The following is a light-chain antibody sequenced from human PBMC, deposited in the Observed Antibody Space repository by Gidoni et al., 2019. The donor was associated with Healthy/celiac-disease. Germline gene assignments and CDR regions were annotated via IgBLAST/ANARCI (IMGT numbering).Light chain of an antibody. CDR1: QDISNY. CDR3: QQYDNLPRLT. Sequence: DIQMTQSPSSLSASVGDRVTITCQASQDISNYLNWYQQKPGKAPKLLIYDASNLETGVPSRCSGSGSGTDFTFTISSLQPEDIATYYCQQYDNLPRLTFGGXTKVEIK. CDR2: DAS. J-gene: IGKJ4*01. V-gene: IGKV1-33*01.